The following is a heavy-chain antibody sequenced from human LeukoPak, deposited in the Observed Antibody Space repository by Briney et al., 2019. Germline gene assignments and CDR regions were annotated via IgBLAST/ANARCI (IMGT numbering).Heavy chain of an antibody. CDR1: GFTFSSYA. CDR3: AKDAGLVVVITTSNYFDY. J-gene: IGHJ4*02. CDR2: ISGSGGST. V-gene: IGHV3-23*01. Sequence: GGSLRLSCAASGFTFSSYAMSWVRQAPGKGLEWVSAISGSGGSTYYADSVKGRFTISRDNSKNTLYLQMSSLRAEDTAVYYCAKDAGLVVVITTSNYFDYWGQGTLVTVSS. D-gene: IGHD3-22*01.